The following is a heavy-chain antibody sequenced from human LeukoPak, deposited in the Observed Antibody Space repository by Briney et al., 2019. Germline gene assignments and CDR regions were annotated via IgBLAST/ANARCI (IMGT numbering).Heavy chain of an antibody. CDR1: GFTFSGSA. CDR2: IRSKANSYAT. D-gene: IGHD3-22*01. J-gene: IGHJ4*02. Sequence: GGPLKLSCAASGFTFSGSAMHWVRQASGKGLEWVGRIRSKANSYATAYAASVKGRFTISRDDSKNTAYLQMNSLKTEDTAVYYCTRRVSYDSSGYSKPPFDYWGQGTLVTVSS. V-gene: IGHV3-73*01. CDR3: TRRVSYDSSGYSKPPFDY.